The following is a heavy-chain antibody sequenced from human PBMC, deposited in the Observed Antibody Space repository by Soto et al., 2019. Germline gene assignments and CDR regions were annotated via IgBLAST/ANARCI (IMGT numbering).Heavy chain of an antibody. D-gene: IGHD2-2*01. Sequence: VGSLRLSCAASGFTFSSYAMHWVRQAPGKGLEWVAVISYDGSNKYYADSVKGRFTISRDNSKNTLYLQMNTLRAEDTAVYYCARGPSSLTRFDYWGQGTLVTVSS. CDR1: GFTFSSYA. CDR2: ISYDGSNK. J-gene: IGHJ4*02. CDR3: ARGPSSLTRFDY. V-gene: IGHV3-30-3*01.